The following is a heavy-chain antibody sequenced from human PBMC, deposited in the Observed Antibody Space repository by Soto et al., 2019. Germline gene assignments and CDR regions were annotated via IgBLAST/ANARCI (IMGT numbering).Heavy chain of an antibody. CDR2: RYYSEST. Sequence: SETLSLTCTVSGGSITTGGYYWSWIRQLPGKGLEWIGHRYYSESTYYNPSLKSRVSISLDTSKNQFSLKLSFVTAADTAMYYCARTKCSGGSCYSCSLDYWGQGTPVTVSS. CDR1: GGSITTGGYY. CDR3: ARTKCSGGSCYSCSLDY. J-gene: IGHJ4*02. D-gene: IGHD2-15*01. V-gene: IGHV4-31*03.